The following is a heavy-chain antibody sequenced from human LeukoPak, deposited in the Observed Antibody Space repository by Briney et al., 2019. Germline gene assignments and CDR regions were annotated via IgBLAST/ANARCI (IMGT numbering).Heavy chain of an antibody. CDR3: ARGPVERVPSTKNWFDP. D-gene: IGHD4-23*01. CDR1: GYTFTDYC. J-gene: IGHJ5*02. Sequence: EASVKVSCKASGYTFTDYCIHWVRQAPGQGLEWMGWINPHSGGTNYAQKFQGRVTMTRDTSISTAYMELSRLRSDDTAVYYCARGPVERVPSTKNWFDPWGQGTLVTVSS. CDR2: INPHSGGT. V-gene: IGHV1-2*02.